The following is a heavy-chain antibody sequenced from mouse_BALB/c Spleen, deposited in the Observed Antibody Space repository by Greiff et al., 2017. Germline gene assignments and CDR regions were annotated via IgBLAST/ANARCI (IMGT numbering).Heavy chain of an antibody. D-gene: IGHD2-14*01. J-gene: IGHJ3*01. CDR3: ARGGNYRYDSSFAY. CDR2: ISDGGSYT. CDR1: GFTFSDYY. V-gene: IGHV5-4*02. Sequence: EVQGVESGGGLVKPGGSLKLSCAASGFTFSDYYMYWVRQTPEKRLEWVATISDGGSYTYYPDSVKGRFTISRDNAKNNLYLQMSSLKSEDTAMYYCARGGNYRYDSSFAYWGQGTLVTVSA.